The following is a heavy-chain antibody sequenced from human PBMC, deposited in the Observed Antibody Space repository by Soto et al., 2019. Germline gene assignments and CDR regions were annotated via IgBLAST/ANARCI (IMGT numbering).Heavy chain of an antibody. CDR2: IIPIFGTA. D-gene: IGHD5-12*01. CDR3: ARAERMATIPRH. CDR1: GGTFSGYA. Sequence: SVKVSCKASGGTFSGYAISWVRQAPGQGLEWMGGIIPIFGTANYAQKLQGRVTITADESTSTAYMELSSLRSEDTAVYYCARAERMATIPRHWGQGTLVTVSS. J-gene: IGHJ4*02. V-gene: IGHV1-69*13.